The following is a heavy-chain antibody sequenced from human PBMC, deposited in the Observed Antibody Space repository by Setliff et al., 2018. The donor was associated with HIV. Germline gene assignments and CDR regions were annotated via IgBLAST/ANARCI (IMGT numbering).Heavy chain of an antibody. V-gene: IGHV4-39*01. CDR3: ARLSSYRSSSYYFDY. CDR2: IYHSGST. CDR1: GDSISDTTYY. Sequence: SETLSLTCSVSGDSISDTTYYWGWIRQPPGKGLEWIGNIYHSGSTLYKPSLKSRVTMSVDTSKNQFSLKLNSVTAADTAVYHCARLSSYRSSSYYFDYWGQGALVTDSS. J-gene: IGHJ4*02. D-gene: IGHD6-6*01.